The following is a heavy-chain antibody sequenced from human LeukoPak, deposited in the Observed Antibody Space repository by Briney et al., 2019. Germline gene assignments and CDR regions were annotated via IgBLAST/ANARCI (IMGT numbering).Heavy chain of an antibody. J-gene: IGHJ3*02. CDR3: ATSGYTYGALDI. CDR2: THPNSGGT. D-gene: IGHD5-18*01. V-gene: IGHV1-2*04. Sequence: ASVKVSCKASGYTFTGYYMHWVRQAPGQGLEWMGWTHPNSGGTNYAQKFQGWVTMTRDTSISTAYMELTRLRSDDTAMYYCATSGYTYGALDIWGQGTMVTVSS. CDR1: GYTFTGYY.